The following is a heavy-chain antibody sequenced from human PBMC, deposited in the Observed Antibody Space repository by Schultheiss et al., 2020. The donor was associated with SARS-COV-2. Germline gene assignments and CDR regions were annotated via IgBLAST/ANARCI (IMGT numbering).Heavy chain of an antibody. Sequence: GESLKISCAASGFTFSSYAMSRVRQAPGKGLEWVSAISGSGGSTYYADSVKGRFTISRDNSKNTLCLQMNSLRAEDTAVYYCAKVKMEGIAAAGTLSDNWGQGTLVTVSS. D-gene: IGHD6-13*01. CDR1: GFTFSSYA. CDR2: ISGSGGST. J-gene: IGHJ4*02. CDR3: AKVKMEGIAAAGTLSDN. V-gene: IGHV3-23*01.